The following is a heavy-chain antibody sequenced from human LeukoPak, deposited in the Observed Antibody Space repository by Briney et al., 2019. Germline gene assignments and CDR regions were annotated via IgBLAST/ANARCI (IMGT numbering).Heavy chain of an antibody. D-gene: IGHD3-22*01. Sequence: SETLSLTCTVSGGSISSHYWSWIRQPPGKGLEWIGYIYYSGSTNYNPSLKSRVTISVDTSKNQFSLKLSSVTAADTAVYYCARTPSYYYDSSGRYYFDYWGQGTLVTVSS. CDR1: GGSISSHY. J-gene: IGHJ4*02. CDR2: IYYSGST. V-gene: IGHV4-59*11. CDR3: ARTPSYYYDSSGRYYFDY.